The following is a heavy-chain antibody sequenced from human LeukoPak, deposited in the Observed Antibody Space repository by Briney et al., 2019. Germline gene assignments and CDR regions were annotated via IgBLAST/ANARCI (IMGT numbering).Heavy chain of an antibody. Sequence: PSETLSLTCTVFSGSISSYYWSWIRQPAGKGLEWIGRIYTSGSTNCNPSLKSRVTMSVDTSKNQFSLKLSSVTAADTAVYYCARMFRDFWSGYGNWFDPWGQGTLVTVSS. CDR3: ARMFRDFWSGYGNWFDP. CDR1: SGSISSYY. V-gene: IGHV4-4*07. J-gene: IGHJ5*02. D-gene: IGHD3-3*01. CDR2: IYTSGST.